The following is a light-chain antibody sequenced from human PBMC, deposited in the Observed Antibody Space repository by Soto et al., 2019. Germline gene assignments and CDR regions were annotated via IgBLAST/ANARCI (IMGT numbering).Light chain of an antibody. CDR3: LQYNTYPRT. CDR1: QDIRHF. Sequence: DIQMTQSPSSLSASVGDRVTITCRASQDIRHFLAWFQQKPGKAPTSLVYGGTTLQPGAPSRFSGSGSGADFALTISSLQPDDSATYYCLQYNTYPRTFGQGTKVEIK. V-gene: IGKV1-16*01. CDR2: GGT. J-gene: IGKJ1*01.